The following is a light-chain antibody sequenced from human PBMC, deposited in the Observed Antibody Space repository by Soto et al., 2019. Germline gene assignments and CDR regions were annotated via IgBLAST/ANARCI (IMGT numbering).Light chain of an antibody. CDR2: EGR. CDR1: ASEVGSSNL. V-gene: IGLV2-23*01. Sequence: QSALTQPASVSGSPGQSITISCTGTASEVGSSNLVSWYQQYPGKAPKLIIYEGRRRPSGVSGRFSGSKSGNTASLTISGLQAEDEADYYCCSFASSTPFSSNFYVFGTVTKLTVL. CDR3: CSFASSTPFSSNFYV. J-gene: IGLJ1*01.